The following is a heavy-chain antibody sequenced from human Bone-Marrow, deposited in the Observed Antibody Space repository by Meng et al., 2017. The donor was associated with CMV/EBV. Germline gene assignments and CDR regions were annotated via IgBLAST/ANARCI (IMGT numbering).Heavy chain of an antibody. CDR1: GFTFSDYY. Sequence: GESLKISCAASGFTFSDYYMSWIRQAPGKGLEWVSYISSSGSTIYYADSVKGRFTISRDNAKNSLYLQMNSLRAEDTAVYYCARSVRFLEWLLDDWGQGTLVTVSS. CDR2: ISSSGSTI. J-gene: IGHJ4*02. D-gene: IGHD3-3*01. V-gene: IGHV3-11*01. CDR3: ARSVRFLEWLLDD.